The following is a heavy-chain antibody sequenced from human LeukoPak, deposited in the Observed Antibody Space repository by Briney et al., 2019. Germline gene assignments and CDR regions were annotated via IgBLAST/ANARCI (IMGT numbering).Heavy chain of an antibody. CDR1: GYTFTGYY. D-gene: IGHD3-22*01. Sequence: ASVKVSCKASGYTFTGYYMHWVRQAPGQGLEWMGWINPNSGGTNYAQKFQGRVTMTRDTSISTAYMELSRLRSDDTAAYYCARDQNYDSSGYEDAFDIWGQGTMVTVSS. CDR3: ARDQNYDSSGYEDAFDI. CDR2: INPNSGGT. J-gene: IGHJ3*02. V-gene: IGHV1-2*02.